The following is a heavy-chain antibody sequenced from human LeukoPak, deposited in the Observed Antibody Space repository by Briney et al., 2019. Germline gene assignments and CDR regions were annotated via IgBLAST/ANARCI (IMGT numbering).Heavy chain of an antibody. CDR2: ISSSSSYI. CDR1: GFTFSSYS. CDR3: ARASKKGGSGSYYLYYFDY. Sequence: GGSLRLSCAASGFTFSSYSMNWVRQAPGKGLEWVSSISSSSSYIYYADSVKGRFIISRDNAKNSLYLQMNSLRAEDTAVYYCARASKKGGSGSYYLYYFDYWGQGTLVTVSS. V-gene: IGHV3-21*01. D-gene: IGHD3-10*01. J-gene: IGHJ4*02.